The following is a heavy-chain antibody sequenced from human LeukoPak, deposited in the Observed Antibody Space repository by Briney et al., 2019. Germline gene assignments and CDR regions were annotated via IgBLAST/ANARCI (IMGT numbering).Heavy chain of an antibody. Sequence: SETLSLTCTVSGGSVSSSIYYWGWIRQPPGKGLEWIGSIYYSGSTSYNPSLKSRVTIPVDTSKNQFSLKLTSVTAADTAVYYCASRNDILTGYVSDFWGQGTLVTVSS. J-gene: IGHJ4*02. D-gene: IGHD3-9*01. CDR2: IYYSGST. CDR1: GGSVSSSIYY. CDR3: ASRNDILTGYVSDF. V-gene: IGHV4-39*01.